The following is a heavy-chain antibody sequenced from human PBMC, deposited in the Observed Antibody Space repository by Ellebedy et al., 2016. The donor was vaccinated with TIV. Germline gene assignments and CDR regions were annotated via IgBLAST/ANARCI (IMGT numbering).Heavy chain of an antibody. CDR2: IYSGGST. J-gene: IGHJ3*02. V-gene: IGHV3-53*01. Sequence: GGSLRLXCAASGFTVSSNYMSWVRQAPGKGLEWVSVIYSGGSTYYADSVKGRFTISRDNAKNSLYLQMNSLRAEDTAVYYCAKKVVAAIIPYAFDIWGQGTMVTVSS. D-gene: IGHD2-15*01. CDR3: AKKVVAAIIPYAFDI. CDR1: GFTVSSNY.